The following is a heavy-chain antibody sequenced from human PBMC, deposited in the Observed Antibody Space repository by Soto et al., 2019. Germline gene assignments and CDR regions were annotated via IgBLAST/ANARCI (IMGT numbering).Heavy chain of an antibody. CDR2: IIPILGIA. J-gene: IGHJ4*02. CDR1: GGTFSSYT. Sequence: QVQLVQSGAEVKKPGSSVKVSCKASGGTFSSYTISWVRQAPGQGLEWMGRIIPILGIANYAQKFQGRVTITADKSTSTAYMELSSLRSEDTAVYYCARGTGYDYGDTGFDYWGQGTLVTVSS. V-gene: IGHV1-69*02. CDR3: ARGTGYDYGDTGFDY. D-gene: IGHD4-17*01.